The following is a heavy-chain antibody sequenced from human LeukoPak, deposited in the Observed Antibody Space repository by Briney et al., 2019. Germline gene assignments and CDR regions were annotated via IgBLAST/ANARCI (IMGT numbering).Heavy chain of an antibody. J-gene: IGHJ4*02. CDR1: GFTFDDYA. CDR3: ARDLYRIVVVPHYFDY. Sequence: GGSLRPSCAASGFTFDDYAMHWVRQAPGKGLEWVSGISWNSGSIGYADSVKGRFTISRDNAKNSLYLQMNSLRAEDTAVYYCARDLYRIVVVPHYFDYWGQGTLVTVSS. CDR2: ISWNSGSI. V-gene: IGHV3-9*01. D-gene: IGHD3-22*01.